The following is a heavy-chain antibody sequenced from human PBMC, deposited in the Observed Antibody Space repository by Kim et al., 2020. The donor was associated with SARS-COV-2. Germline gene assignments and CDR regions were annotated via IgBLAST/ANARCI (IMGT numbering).Heavy chain of an antibody. Sequence: SETLSLTCTASGGSLSSSSYAWDWIRQPPGKGLEWIGSISYRGRTYYIPSLESRLSISVDTSKNQFSLRLTSLTAADTAVYYCARRDFWSGHFDYWVQGILVAVSS. J-gene: IGHJ4*02. CDR3: ARRDFWSGHFDY. CDR2: ISYRGRT. V-gene: IGHV4-39*01. D-gene: IGHD3-3*01. CDR1: GGSLSSSSYA.